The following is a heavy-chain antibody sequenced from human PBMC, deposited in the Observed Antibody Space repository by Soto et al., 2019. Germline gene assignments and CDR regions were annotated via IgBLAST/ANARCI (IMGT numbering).Heavy chain of an antibody. CDR2: IYYSGST. V-gene: IGHV4-39*07. J-gene: IGHJ6*02. D-gene: IGHD2-2*01. CDR3: ARDFHCISTSCYEVHYYYGMDV. CDR1: GGSISSSSYY. Sequence: SETLSLTCTVSGGSISSSSYYWGWIRQPPGKGLEWIGSIYYSGSTYYNPSLKSRVTISVDTSKNQFSLKLSSVTAADTAVYYCARDFHCISTSCYEVHYYYGMDVWGQGTTVTVSS.